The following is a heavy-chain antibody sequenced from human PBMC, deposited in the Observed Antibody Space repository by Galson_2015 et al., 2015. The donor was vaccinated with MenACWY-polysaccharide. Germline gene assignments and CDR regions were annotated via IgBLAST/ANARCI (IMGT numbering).Heavy chain of an antibody. CDR1: GFTFSSYG. D-gene: IGHD3-10*01. Sequence: SLRLSCAASGFTFSSYGMHWVRQAPGKGLEWVAVISYDGSNKYYADSVKGRFTISRDNSKNTLYLQMNSLRAEDTAVYYCAKDRQTMVRGVGFDYWGQGTLVTVSS. CDR2: ISYDGSNK. J-gene: IGHJ4*02. V-gene: IGHV3-30*18. CDR3: AKDRQTMVRGVGFDY.